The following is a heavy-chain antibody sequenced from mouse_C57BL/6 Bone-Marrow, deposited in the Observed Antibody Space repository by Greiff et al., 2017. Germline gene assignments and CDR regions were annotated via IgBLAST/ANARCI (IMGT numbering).Heavy chain of an antibody. CDR2: ISDGGSYT. CDR1: GFTFSSYA. D-gene: IGHD1-1*01. J-gene: IGHJ3*01. Sequence: EVKLVESGGGLVKPGGSLKLSCAASGFTFSSYAMSWVRQTPEKRLEWVATISDGGSYTYYPDNVKGRFTISRDNAKNNLYLQMSHLKSEDTAMYYCARDPLSITTGPGFAYWGQGTLVTVSA. V-gene: IGHV5-4*01. CDR3: ARDPLSITTGPGFAY.